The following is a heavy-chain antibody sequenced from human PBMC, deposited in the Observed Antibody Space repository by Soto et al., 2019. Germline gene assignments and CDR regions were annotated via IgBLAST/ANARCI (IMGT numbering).Heavy chain of an antibody. CDR3: ATMGHCSNGVCSYYYYGMDV. Sequence: PGGSLRLSCAASGFTFSSYGMHWVRQAPGKGLEWVAVIWYDGSNKYYADSVKGRFTISRDNSKNTLFLQMNSLKTEDTAVYFCATMGHCSNGVCSYYYYGMDVWGLGTSVTVSS. J-gene: IGHJ6*02. CDR2: IWYDGSNK. CDR1: GFTFSSYG. V-gene: IGHV3-33*01. D-gene: IGHD2-8*01.